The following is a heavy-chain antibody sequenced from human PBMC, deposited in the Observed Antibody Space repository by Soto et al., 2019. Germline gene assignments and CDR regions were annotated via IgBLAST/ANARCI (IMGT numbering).Heavy chain of an antibody. V-gene: IGHV4-34*01. Sequence: QVQLQQWGAGLLKPSEILSLTCAVDGGSFSGYYWSWIPQPPGKGLERIGEVNHSGSTNYNPSLKGRVTISVDTSKNQCSQKLSSVTAADTAVYYCARVDSSLDYWGQGTLVTVSS. D-gene: IGHD6-13*01. J-gene: IGHJ4*02. CDR2: VNHSGST. CDR1: GGSFSGYY. CDR3: ARVDSSLDY.